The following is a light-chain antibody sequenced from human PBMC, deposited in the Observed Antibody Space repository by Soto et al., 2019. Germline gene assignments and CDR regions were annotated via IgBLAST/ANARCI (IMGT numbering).Light chain of an antibody. CDR1: HTVGSY. CDR2: DAS. V-gene: IGKV3-11*01. CDR3: QQRSNWPST. Sequence: EIVLTQSPVTLSLSTGERATLSCRASHTVGSYLAWYQQKPGQAPRLLIYDASNRAAGIPARFSGSGSGTDFTLTINSLEPEDFAADYCQQRSNWPSTVGGGTKVEIK. J-gene: IGKJ4*01.